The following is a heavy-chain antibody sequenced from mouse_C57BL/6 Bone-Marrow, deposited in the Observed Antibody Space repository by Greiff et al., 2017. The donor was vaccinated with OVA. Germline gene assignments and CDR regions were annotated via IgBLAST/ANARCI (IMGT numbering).Heavy chain of an antibody. V-gene: IGHV1-62-2*01. CDR1: GYTFTEYT. D-gene: IGHD3-2*02. Sequence: VKLVESGAELVKPGASVKLSCKASGYTFTEYTIHWVKRRSGQGLEWIGWFYPGSGSIKYNEKFKDKATLTADKSSSTVYMELSRLTSEDSAVYFCARHPYSSGYGYAMDYWGQGTSVTVSS. J-gene: IGHJ4*01. CDR2: FYPGSGSI. CDR3: ARHPYSSGYGYAMDY.